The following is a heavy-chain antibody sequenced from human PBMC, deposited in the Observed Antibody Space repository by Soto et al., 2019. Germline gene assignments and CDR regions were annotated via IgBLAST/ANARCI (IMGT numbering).Heavy chain of an antibody. J-gene: IGHJ6*03. CDR2: ISAYNGDT. CDR1: GYTFTSHG. CDR3: ARMVRGSNIDYYHYMDV. V-gene: IGHV1-18*01. D-gene: IGHD3-10*01. Sequence: QVQLVQSGGEVRKPGASVKVSCKASGYTFTSHGISWVRQAPGQGLEWMGWISAYNGDTNYAQKLQGRVTVTTDRSTSKAYMELRSLRSEYTAVYYCARMVRGSNIDYYHYMDVWGKGTTVTVSS.